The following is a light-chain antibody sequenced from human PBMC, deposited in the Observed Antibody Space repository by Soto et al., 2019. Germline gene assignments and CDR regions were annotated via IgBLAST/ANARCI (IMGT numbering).Light chain of an antibody. CDR3: QQYGSSPPIT. CDR1: QSVSSSY. V-gene: IGKV3-20*01. CDR2: GAS. Sequence: EIVLTQSPGTLSLSPGERATLSCRASQSVSSSYLAWYQQKPGQAPRLLIYGASSRATGIPDRFSGSGSGTDFTLTISRLEPXXXAVYYCQQYGSSPPITFGQGTRLEIK. J-gene: IGKJ5*01.